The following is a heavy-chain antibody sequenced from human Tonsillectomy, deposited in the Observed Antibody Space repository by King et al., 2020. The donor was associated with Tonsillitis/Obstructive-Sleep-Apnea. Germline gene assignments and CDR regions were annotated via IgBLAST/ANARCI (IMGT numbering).Heavy chain of an antibody. V-gene: IGHV4-59*01. CDR2: IFYSGST. CDR1: GGSISSYY. D-gene: IGHD2-2*01. J-gene: IGHJ6*03. CDR3: ARDHCSSTSCYGNYYYMDV. Sequence: QLQESGPGLVKPSETLSLTCTVAGGSISSYYWSWIRQPPGKGLEWIGYIFYSGSTNYNPSRKSRVTISVDTSKNQFSLKLSSVTAADTAVYYCARDHCSSTSCYGNYYYMDVWGKGTTVTVSS.